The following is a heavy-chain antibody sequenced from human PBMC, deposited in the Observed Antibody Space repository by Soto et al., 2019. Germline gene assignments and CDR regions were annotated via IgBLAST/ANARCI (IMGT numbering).Heavy chain of an antibody. CDR1: GYTFFTYD. CDR2: ISTYSGDT. D-gene: IGHD5-12*01. J-gene: IGHJ5*02. V-gene: IGHV1-18*01. CDR3: ARHHGPTTSENWFDP. Sequence: QVHLVQSGVEVKTPGASVKVSCQASGYTFFTYDISWVRQAPGQGLEWMGWISTYSGDTKYAQKFQGRVTMTTVTSTTTAYLELRSLRSDDTAVYYCARHHGPTTSENWFDPGGQGTLVTVSS.